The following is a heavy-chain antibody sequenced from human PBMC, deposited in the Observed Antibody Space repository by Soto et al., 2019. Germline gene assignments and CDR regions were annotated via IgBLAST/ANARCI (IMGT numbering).Heavy chain of an antibody. CDR3: ARFGGPEATGTYDY. CDR1: GGSFSGYY. V-gene: IGHV4-34*01. D-gene: IGHD1-1*01. CDR2: INHSGST. J-gene: IGHJ4*02. Sequence: SETLSLTCAVYGGSFSGYYWSWIRQPPGKGLEWIGEINHSGSTNYNPSLKSRVTISVDTSKNQFSLKLSSVTAADTAVYYCARFGGPEATGTYDYWGQGTLVTVSS.